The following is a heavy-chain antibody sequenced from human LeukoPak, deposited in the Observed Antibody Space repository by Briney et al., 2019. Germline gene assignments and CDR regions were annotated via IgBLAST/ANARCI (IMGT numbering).Heavy chain of an antibody. V-gene: IGHV1-2*02. CDR1: GYTFTDSS. CDR2: INCDSGVT. CDR3: ARDGGGTYQDFDY. J-gene: IGHJ4*02. Sequence: ASVQVSCKASGYTFTDSSIHWVRQAPGQGLEWMGWINCDSGVTKYAEKFRGRVSMTRDTSISTAYMDLSRLTSDDTAIYYCARDGGGTYQDFDYWGQGTLVTVSS. D-gene: IGHD1-26*01.